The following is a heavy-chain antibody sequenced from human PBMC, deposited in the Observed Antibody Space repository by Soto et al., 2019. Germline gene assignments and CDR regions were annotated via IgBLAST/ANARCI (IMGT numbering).Heavy chain of an antibody. D-gene: IGHD6-13*01. Sequence: SVKVSCKASGGTFSSYTISWVRQAPGQGLEWMGRIIPILGIANYAQKFQGRVTITADKSTSTAYMELSSLRSEDTAVYYCARDRAAAGNWDSYYGMXVWSQGTTVTVSS. CDR1: GGTFSSYT. CDR3: ARDRAAAGNWDSYYGMXV. CDR2: IIPILGIA. V-gene: IGHV1-69*04. J-gene: IGHJ6*02.